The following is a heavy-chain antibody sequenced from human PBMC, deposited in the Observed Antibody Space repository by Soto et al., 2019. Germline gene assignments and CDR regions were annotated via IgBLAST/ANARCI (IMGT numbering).Heavy chain of an antibody. Sequence: QVTLKESGPVLVKPTETLTLTCTVSGFSLANFRMGVSWIRQPPGKALEWLAHISSNDEKSYSTSLISRLTISKDTSRSQVVLTMTSMDPVDTATYYCARMEWSDYYYGMDVWGQGTTVTVSS. J-gene: IGHJ6*02. D-gene: IGHD3-3*01. CDR2: ISSNDEK. V-gene: IGHV2-26*01. CDR3: ARMEWSDYYYGMDV. CDR1: GFSLANFRMG.